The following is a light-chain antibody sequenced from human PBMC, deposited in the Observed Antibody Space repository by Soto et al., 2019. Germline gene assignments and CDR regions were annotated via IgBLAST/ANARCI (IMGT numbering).Light chain of an antibody. CDR2: SAS. Sequence: DIQMTQSPSSLSASVGDRVTMTCRASQDIGNDLGWYQQKPGKAPKRLFYSASTLQSGVPSRFSGSGSGTEFTLTIGGLQPEDFATYFCLQHNRYPLTFGGGTKVEIK. CDR3: LQHNRYPLT. CDR1: QDIGND. V-gene: IGKV1-17*01. J-gene: IGKJ4*01.